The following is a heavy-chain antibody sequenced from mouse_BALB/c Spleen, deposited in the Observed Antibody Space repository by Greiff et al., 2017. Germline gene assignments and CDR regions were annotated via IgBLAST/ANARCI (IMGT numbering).Heavy chain of an antibody. V-gene: IGHV1S34*01. CDR2: ISCYNGAT. Sequence: LVKTGASVKISCKASGYSFTGYYMHWVKQSHGKSLEWIGYISCYNGATSYNQKFKGKATFTVDTSSSTAYMQFNSLTSEDSAVYYCAREYYGNYGEGCMDYWGQGTSVTVSS. J-gene: IGHJ4*01. CDR1: GYSFTGYY. CDR3: AREYYGNYGEGCMDY. D-gene: IGHD2-1*01.